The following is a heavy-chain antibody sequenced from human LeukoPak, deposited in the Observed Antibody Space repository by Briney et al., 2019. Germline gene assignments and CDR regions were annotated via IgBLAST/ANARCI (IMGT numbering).Heavy chain of an antibody. J-gene: IGHJ4*02. CDR1: GFSFSTYW. CDR2: IKGDGSRT. D-gene: IGHD4-17*01. Sequence: PGGSLRLSCAASGFSFSTYWMHWVRQAPGKGLVWVARIKGDGSRTSYADSVKGRFTISRDNAKNTLYLQMNSLRAEGTAVYYCARESASDDYGAYDYWGQGTLVAVSS. V-gene: IGHV3-74*01. CDR3: ARESASDDYGAYDY.